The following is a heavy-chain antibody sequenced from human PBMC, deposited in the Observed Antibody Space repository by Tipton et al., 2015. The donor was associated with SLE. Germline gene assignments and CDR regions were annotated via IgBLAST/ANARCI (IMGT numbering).Heavy chain of an antibody. D-gene: IGHD4-17*01. CDR1: GGSISSGSYY. Sequence: TLSLTCTVSGGSISSGSYYWSWIRQPAGKGLEWIGRIYTSGSTNYNPSLKSRVTISVDTSKNQFSLKLSSVTAADTAVYYCARDLRFGNGLRLLTGYGMDIWGQGTTVTVSS. CDR2: IYTSGST. J-gene: IGHJ6*02. CDR3: ARDLRFGNGLRLLTGYGMDI. V-gene: IGHV4-61*02.